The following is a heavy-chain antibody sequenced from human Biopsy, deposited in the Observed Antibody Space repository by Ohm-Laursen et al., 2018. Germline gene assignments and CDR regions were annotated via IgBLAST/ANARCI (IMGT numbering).Heavy chain of an antibody. V-gene: IGHV4-59*01. CDR1: GDSISSYY. CDR2: VYYTGST. D-gene: IGHD3-22*01. J-gene: IGHJ2*01. Sequence: VTLSLTCIVSGDSISSYYWSWIRQPPGKGLQWIGYVYYTGSTDYNPSLQSRVTISVDTSKNHFSLRLRSVTPADTAIYYCARDRGYYSDRTVPGYFDLWGRGTLVTVSS. CDR3: ARDRGYYSDRTVPGYFDL.